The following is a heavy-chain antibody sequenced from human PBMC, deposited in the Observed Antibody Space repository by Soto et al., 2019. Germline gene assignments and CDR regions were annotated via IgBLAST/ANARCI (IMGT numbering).Heavy chain of an antibody. CDR3: ARGPRTQLALQGIDY. CDR1: GYTFTSYY. CDR2: INPSGGST. V-gene: IGHV1-46*03. D-gene: IGHD6-13*01. Sequence: ASVKVSCKASGYTFTSYYMHWVRQAPGQGLEWMGIINPSGGSTSYAQKFQGRVTMTRDTSTSTVYMELSSLRSEDTAVYYCARGPRTQLALQGIDYWGQGTLVTVSS. J-gene: IGHJ4*02.